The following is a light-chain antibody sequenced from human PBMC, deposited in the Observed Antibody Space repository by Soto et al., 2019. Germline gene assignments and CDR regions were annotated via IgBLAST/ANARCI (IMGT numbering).Light chain of an antibody. V-gene: IGLV1-40*01. Sequence: QSVLTQPPSVSGAPEQRGTISCTGSSSNIGPSYDVHWYQQVPGTAPKLLIYANTNRPSGVPDRFSGSKSGTSASLAITGLQAEDEADYYCQSYDSSLSDVVFGGGTKVTVL. CDR1: SSNIGPSYD. CDR2: ANT. CDR3: QSYDSSLSDVV. J-gene: IGLJ2*01.